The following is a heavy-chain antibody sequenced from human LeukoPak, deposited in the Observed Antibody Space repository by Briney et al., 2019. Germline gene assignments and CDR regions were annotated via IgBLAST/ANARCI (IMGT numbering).Heavy chain of an antibody. V-gene: IGHV1-2*02. CDR1: GYTFTGYY. J-gene: IGHJ4*02. D-gene: IGHD5-24*01. Sequence: WASVKVSCKASGYTFTGYYMHWVRQAPGQGLEWMGWINPNSGGTNYAQKFQGRVTMTRDTSISTAYMELSRLRSDDTAVYYCARDPRRWLQFSFDYWGQGTLVTVSS. CDR3: ARDPRRWLQFSFDY. CDR2: INPNSGGT.